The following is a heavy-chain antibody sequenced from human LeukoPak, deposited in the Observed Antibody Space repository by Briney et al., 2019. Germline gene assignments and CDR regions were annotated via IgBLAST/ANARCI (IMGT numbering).Heavy chain of an antibody. CDR2: IYYSGST. D-gene: IGHD2-2*01. CDR3: AREDAYCSSTSCSFDI. V-gene: IGHV4-59*08. J-gene: IGHJ3*02. CDR1: GGSISSYY. Sequence: SETLSLTCTVSGGSISSYYWSWIRQPPGKGLEWIGYIYYSGSTNYNPSLKSRVTISVDTSKNQFSLKLSSVTAADTAVYYCAREDAYCSSTSCSFDIWGQGTMVTVSS.